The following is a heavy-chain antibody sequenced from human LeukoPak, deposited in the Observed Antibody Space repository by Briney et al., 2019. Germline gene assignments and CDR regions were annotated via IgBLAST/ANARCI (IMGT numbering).Heavy chain of an antibody. CDR3: ARWRAGIAVAVDY. CDR2: IWYDGSNK. J-gene: IGHJ4*02. V-gene: IGHV3-33*01. Sequence: GGSLRPSCAASGFTFSNYGIHWVRQAPGKGLEWVALIWYDGSNKFYADSVKGRFTISRDNSKNTLYLQMNSLRAEDTAVYYCARWRAGIAVAVDYWGQGTLVTVSS. CDR1: GFTFSNYG. D-gene: IGHD6-19*01.